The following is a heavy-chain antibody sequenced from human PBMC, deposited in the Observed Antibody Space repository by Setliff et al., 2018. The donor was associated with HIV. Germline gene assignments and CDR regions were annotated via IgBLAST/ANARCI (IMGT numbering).Heavy chain of an antibody. V-gene: IGHV4-4*07. CDR3: VRQADCGGDCVLGY. CDR2: IYTSGST. CDR1: GSSISSYYY. J-gene: IGHJ4*02. D-gene: IGHD2-21*02. Sequence: SETLSLTCTVSGSSISSYYYWSWIRQPAGKGLEWIGRIYTSGSTNYNPSLKSRVTMSIDTSKSQFSLKLSSVTAADTAVYYCVRQADCGGDCVLGYWGQGTLVTVSS.